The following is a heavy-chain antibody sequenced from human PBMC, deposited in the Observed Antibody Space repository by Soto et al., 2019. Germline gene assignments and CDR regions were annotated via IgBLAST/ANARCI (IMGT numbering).Heavy chain of an antibody. CDR1: GGSISSGGYS. V-gene: IGHV4-30-2*01. Sequence: KPSETLSLTCAVSGGSISSGGYSWSWIRQPPGKGLEWIGYIYHSGSTYYNPSLKSRVTISVDRSKNQFSLKLSSVTAADTAVYYCATQTYYYDSSGSIKGYYFDYWGQGTLVTV. J-gene: IGHJ4*02. CDR2: IYHSGST. CDR3: ATQTYYYDSSGSIKGYYFDY. D-gene: IGHD3-22*01.